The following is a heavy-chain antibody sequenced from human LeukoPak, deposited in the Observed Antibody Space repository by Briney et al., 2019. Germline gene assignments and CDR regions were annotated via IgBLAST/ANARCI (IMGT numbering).Heavy chain of an antibody. Sequence: PSETLSLTCTVSGGSISSGGYYWSWIRQHRGKGLEWIGYIYYSGSTYYNPSLKSRVTISVDTSKNQFSLKLSSVTAADTAVYYCARGGSGSYYFDYWGQGTLVTVSS. J-gene: IGHJ4*02. CDR1: GGSISSGGYY. D-gene: IGHD3-10*01. CDR3: ARGGSGSYYFDY. CDR2: IYYSGST. V-gene: IGHV4-31*03.